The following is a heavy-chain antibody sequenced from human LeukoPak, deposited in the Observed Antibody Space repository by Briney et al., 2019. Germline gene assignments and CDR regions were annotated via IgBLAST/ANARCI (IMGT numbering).Heavy chain of an antibody. D-gene: IGHD4-17*01. CDR1: GFTFSSYS. J-gene: IGHJ4*02. Sequence: GGSLRFSCAASGFTFSSYSMNWVRQAPGKGLEWVSSISSSSSYIYYADSVKGRFTISRDNAKNPLYLQMNSLRAEDTAVYYCARDGTVTIFDYWGQGTLVTVSS. CDR2: ISSSSSYI. V-gene: IGHV3-21*01. CDR3: ARDGTVTIFDY.